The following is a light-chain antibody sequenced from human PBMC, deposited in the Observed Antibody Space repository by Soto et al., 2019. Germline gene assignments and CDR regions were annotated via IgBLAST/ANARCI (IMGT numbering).Light chain of an antibody. CDR2: DVS. CDR1: SSDVGGYNH. Sequence: QSALTQPASVSGSPGQSITISCTGTSSDVGGYNHVSWYQQHPGKAPKLMIYDVSNRPSGVSNRFSGSKSGNTASLTISWLQAEDEADYYCSSYTSSSTQVVFGGGTKLTVL. V-gene: IGLV2-14*01. J-gene: IGLJ2*01. CDR3: SSYTSSSTQVV.